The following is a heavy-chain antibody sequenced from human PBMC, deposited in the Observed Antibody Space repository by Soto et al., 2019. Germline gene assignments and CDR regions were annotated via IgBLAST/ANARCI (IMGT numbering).Heavy chain of an antibody. CDR1: GGSISSTNW. CDR3: ARDSSGVSKLELRAYYGMDV. Sequence: PSETLSLTCAVSGGSISSTNWWTWVRQSPGGGLEWIGDIYYSGTTNYSPSLKSRGTISVDTSTNQFSLTLSSVTAADTAVYYCARDSSGVSKLELRAYYGMDVWGQGTTVTVSS. D-gene: IGHD1-7*01. V-gene: IGHV4-4*02. J-gene: IGHJ6*02. CDR2: IYYSGTT.